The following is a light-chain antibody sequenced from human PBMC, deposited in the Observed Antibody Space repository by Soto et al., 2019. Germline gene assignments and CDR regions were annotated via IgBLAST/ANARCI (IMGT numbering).Light chain of an antibody. Sequence: QSVLTQPPSASGTPGQRVTISCSGSSSNIGSNYVYWYQHLPGAAPKLLIYRSDQRPSGVPDRFSGSKSGTSASLAISGLRSSEEADYYCAVREDSLIGDWVFGGGTKLTVL. CDR2: RSD. CDR3: AVREDSLIGDWV. J-gene: IGLJ3*02. CDR1: SSNIGSNY. V-gene: IGLV1-47*01.